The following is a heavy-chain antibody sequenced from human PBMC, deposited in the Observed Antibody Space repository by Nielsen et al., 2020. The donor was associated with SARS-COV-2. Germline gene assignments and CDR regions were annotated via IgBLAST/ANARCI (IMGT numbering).Heavy chain of an antibody. CDR1: GYTFTGYY. CDR2: NNPDNGRA. CDR3: ARTSGDYYDSSGPYWYFDL. Sequence: ASVKVSCKASGYTFTGYYIHWVRQAPGQGLEWMGRNNPDNGRANYVEKFQGRVTMTRDTSISTAYMELSNLRSDDTAVYYCARTSGDYYDSSGPYWYFDLWGRGTLVTVSS. D-gene: IGHD3-22*01. J-gene: IGHJ2*01. V-gene: IGHV1-2*06.